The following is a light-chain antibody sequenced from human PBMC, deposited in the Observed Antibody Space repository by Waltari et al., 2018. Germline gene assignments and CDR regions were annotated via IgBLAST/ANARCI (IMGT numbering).Light chain of an antibody. V-gene: IGKV3-15*01. J-gene: IGKJ5*01. Sequence: EIVMTQSPATLSVSPGERATLSCRASQSVSSNLAWYQQKPGQAPRLLIYGASTSATGIPARFSGSGSGTEFTLTISSLQSEDFAVYYXQQYNNWPPITFGXGTRLEIK. CDR1: QSVSSN. CDR2: GAS. CDR3: QQYNNWPPIT.